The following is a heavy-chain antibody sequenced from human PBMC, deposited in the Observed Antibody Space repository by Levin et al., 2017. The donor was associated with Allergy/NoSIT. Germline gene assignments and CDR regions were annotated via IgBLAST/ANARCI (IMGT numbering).Heavy chain of an antibody. D-gene: IGHD6-13*01. CDR3: TRDPQQLYGTPRNAFDY. Sequence: PGGSLRLSCTASGFTFGDYAMSWFRQAPGKGLEWVGFIRSKAYGGTTEYAASVKGRFTISRDDSKSIAYLQMNSLNTDDTAVYYCTRDPQQLYGTPRNAFDYWGQGTLVTVSA. CDR2: IRSKAYGGTT. CDR1: GFTFGDYA. J-gene: IGHJ4*02. V-gene: IGHV3-49*03.